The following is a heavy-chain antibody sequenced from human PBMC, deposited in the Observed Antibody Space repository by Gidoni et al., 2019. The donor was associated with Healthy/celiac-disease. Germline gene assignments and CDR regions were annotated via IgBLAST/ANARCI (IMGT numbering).Heavy chain of an antibody. CDR1: GCSLSTSGMC. Sequence: QVTLRESGPALVKPTQTLTLTCTFSGCSLSTSGMCVSWIRQPPGKALEWLALIDWDDDKYYSTSLKTRLTISKDTSKNQVVLTMTNMDPVDPATYYCARIRGPHRSFDYWGQGTLVTVSS. V-gene: IGHV2-70*01. CDR3: ARIRGPHRSFDY. D-gene: IGHD2-15*01. CDR2: IDWDDDK. J-gene: IGHJ4*02.